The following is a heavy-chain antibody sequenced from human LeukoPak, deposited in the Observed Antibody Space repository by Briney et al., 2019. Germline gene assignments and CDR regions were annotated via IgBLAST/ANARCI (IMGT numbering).Heavy chain of an antibody. CDR3: ARGLPIVGVPGASISMDV. D-gene: IGHD2-2*01. CDR2: INHSGST. Sequence: PSETLSLTCAVYGGSFSGYYWSWIRQPPGKGLEWIGEINHSGSTNYNPSLKSRVTISVDTSKNQFSLKLSSVTAADTAVYYCARGLPIVGVPGASISMDVWGQGTTVTVSS. CDR1: GGSFSGYY. J-gene: IGHJ6*02. V-gene: IGHV4-34*01.